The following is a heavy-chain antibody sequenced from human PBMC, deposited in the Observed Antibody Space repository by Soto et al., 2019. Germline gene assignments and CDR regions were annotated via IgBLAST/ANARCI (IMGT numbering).Heavy chain of an antibody. CDR1: GFSFSSYE. J-gene: IGHJ6*02. D-gene: IGHD3-3*01. Sequence: PGGSLRLSCAASGFSFSSYEMHWVRQAPGKGLEWVSYITSSGNVINYAGSVKGRFTISRDNANNSLYLQMSSLRAEDTAVYYCARRFKDYYQAMDVWGQGTTVTVS. V-gene: IGHV3-48*03. CDR2: ITSSGNVI. CDR3: ARRFKDYYQAMDV.